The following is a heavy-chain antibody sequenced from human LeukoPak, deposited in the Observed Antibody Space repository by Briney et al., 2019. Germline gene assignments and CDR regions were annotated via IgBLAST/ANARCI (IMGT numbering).Heavy chain of an antibody. CDR1: GGSISSYY. CDR3: ARALYDFWSGYYGAWFDP. D-gene: IGHD3-3*01. CDR2: IYYSGST. J-gene: IGHJ5*02. Sequence: PSETLSLTCTVSGGSISSYYWSWIRQPPGKGLEWIGYIYYSGSTNYNPSLKSRVTISVATSKNQFSLKLSSVTAADTAVYYCARALYDFWSGYYGAWFDPWGQGTLVTVSS. V-gene: IGHV4-59*01.